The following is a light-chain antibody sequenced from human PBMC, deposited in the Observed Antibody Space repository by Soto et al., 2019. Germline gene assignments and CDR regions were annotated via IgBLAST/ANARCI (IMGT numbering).Light chain of an antibody. CDR3: ASNPAGGTRL. V-gene: IGLV2-14*01. J-gene: IGLJ3*02. Sequence: QSALTQPASVSGSPGQSITISCTGTRSDVGGDGYVSWYQQHPGKAPKVMIYEVTKRPAGVSSRFSGSKSGNTASLTISGPQAEDEADYYCASNPAGGTRLFGGGTKLTVL. CDR2: EVT. CDR1: RSDVGGDGY.